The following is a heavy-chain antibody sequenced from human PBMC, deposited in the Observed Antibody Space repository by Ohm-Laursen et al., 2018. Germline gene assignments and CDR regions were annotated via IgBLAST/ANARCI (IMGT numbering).Heavy chain of an antibody. CDR3: ARERRGLGRITGSKRYYYGMDV. Sequence: SVKVSCNASGYTFTGYYMHWVRQAPGQGLEWMGWINPNSGGTKYSQKFQGRVTLTRDTSINTAYMELSGLRSDDTAVYYCARERRGLGRITGSKRYYYGMDVWGRGTTVTVSS. J-gene: IGHJ6*02. CDR1: GYTFTGYY. CDR2: INPNSGGT. V-gene: IGHV1-2*02. D-gene: IGHD1-20*01.